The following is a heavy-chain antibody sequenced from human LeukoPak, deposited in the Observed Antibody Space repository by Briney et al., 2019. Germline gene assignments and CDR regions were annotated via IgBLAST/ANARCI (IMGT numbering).Heavy chain of an antibody. CDR2: IYYSGST. Sequence: SETLSLTCTVSGGSISSSSYYWSWIRQPPGKGLEWIGYIYYSGSTNYNPSLKSRVTISVDTSKNQFSLKLSSVTAADTAVYYCARDEYNWFDPWGQGTLVTVSS. CDR1: GGSISSSSYY. J-gene: IGHJ5*02. CDR3: ARDEYNWFDP. V-gene: IGHV4-61*01.